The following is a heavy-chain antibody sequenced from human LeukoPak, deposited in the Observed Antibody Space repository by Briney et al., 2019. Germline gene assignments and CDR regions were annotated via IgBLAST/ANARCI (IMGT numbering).Heavy chain of an antibody. CDR3: ARVPTYSGYVDY. CDR1: GFTFSSYA. CDR2: ISYDGSNK. V-gene: IGHV3-30-3*01. J-gene: IGHJ4*02. D-gene: IGHD5-12*01. Sequence: GGSLRLSCAASGFTFSSYAMHWVRQAPGRGLEWVAVISYDGSNKYYADSVKGRFTISRDNSKNTLYLQMNSLRAEDTAVYYCARVPTYSGYVDYWGQGTLVTVSS.